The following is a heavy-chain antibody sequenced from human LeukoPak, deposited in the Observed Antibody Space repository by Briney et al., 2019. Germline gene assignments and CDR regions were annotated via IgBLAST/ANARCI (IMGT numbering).Heavy chain of an antibody. V-gene: IGHV1-69*13. D-gene: IGHD1-26*01. J-gene: IGHJ5*02. CDR1: GGTFSSYA. CDR3: ATLNPSIVGATGWFDP. Sequence: GASVKVSCKASGGTFSSYAISWVRQAPGQGLEWMGGIIPIFGTANYAQKFQGRVTITADESTSTAYMELSSLRSEDTAVYYCATLNPSIVGATGWFDPWGQGTLVTVSS. CDR2: IIPIFGTA.